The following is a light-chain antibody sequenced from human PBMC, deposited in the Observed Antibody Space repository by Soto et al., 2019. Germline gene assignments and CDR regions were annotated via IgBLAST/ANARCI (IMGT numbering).Light chain of an antibody. J-gene: IGLJ1*01. Sequence: QSVLTQPPSASGTPGQRVTISCSGSSSNIGSNTVNWYQQLPGTAPKLLTYSNNQRPSGVPDRFSGSKSGTSASLAISGLQSEDEADYYCAAWDDSLNGPVFGTGTKVTVL. V-gene: IGLV1-44*01. CDR1: SSNIGSNT. CDR2: SNN. CDR3: AAWDDSLNGPV.